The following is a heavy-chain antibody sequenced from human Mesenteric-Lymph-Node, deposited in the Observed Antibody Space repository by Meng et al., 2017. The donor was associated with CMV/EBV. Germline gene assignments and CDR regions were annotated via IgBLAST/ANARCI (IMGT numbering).Heavy chain of an antibody. CDR3: ARDRDTDWYSPFDY. CDR1: GYTFIDYY. D-gene: IGHD3-9*01. J-gene: IGHJ4*02. CDR2: INPKTGGR. Sequence: QVQLVQSGAEVKKPGASVRVSCNASGYTFIDYYINWVPQAPGQGLEWMGRINPKTGGRSYAQNFQGRVTMTRDTSIKTAYMEVNRLNSDDTAMYYCARDRDTDWYSPFDYWGPGTLVTVSS. V-gene: IGHV1-2*06.